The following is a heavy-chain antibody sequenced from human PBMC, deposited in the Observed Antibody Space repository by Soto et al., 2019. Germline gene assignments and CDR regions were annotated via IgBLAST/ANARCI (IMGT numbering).Heavy chain of an antibody. Sequence: SETLSLTCAITGDSVSSNSAVWSWVRQSPSRGLEWLGRTYYRSKWYYEYAVSVRGRITTNPDTSKNQYSLQLNSVTPEDTAVYFCARGEQYSGRIFDYWGQGTLVTVSS. CDR3: ARGEQYSGRIFDY. D-gene: IGHD1-26*01. V-gene: IGHV6-1*01. J-gene: IGHJ4*01. CDR1: GDSVSSNSAV. CDR2: TYYRSKWYY.